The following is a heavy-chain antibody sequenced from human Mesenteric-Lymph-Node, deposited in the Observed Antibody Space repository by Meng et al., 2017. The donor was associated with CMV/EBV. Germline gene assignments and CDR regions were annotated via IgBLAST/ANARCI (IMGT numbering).Heavy chain of an antibody. CDR1: GFSVSSTY. D-gene: IGHD3-22*01. Sequence: LTRAASGFSVSSTYLTWVRQAPGKGLEGVSLTHSGDGSTYHADTVKGRFTISRDNSKNTVYLQMNSLRAEDTAVYYCAKGLLDYDSSGYYYDYWGQGALVTVSS. V-gene: IGHV3-23*03. CDR3: AKGLLDYDSSGYYYDY. J-gene: IGHJ4*02. CDR2: THSGDGST.